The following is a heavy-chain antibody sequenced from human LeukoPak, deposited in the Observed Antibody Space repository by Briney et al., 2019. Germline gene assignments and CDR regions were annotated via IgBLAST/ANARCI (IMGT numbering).Heavy chain of an antibody. V-gene: IGHV4-59*12. CDR1: GGSISTYY. J-gene: IGHJ6*03. CDR3: AREGRYRYGYNEYHLYMDI. Sequence: SESLSLTCTVSGGSISTYYWSWIRQSPGKGLEWIGYIYCDGSTNYNPSLKSRVTISVDTSKNQFSLKLSSVTAAETAVYYCAREGRYRYGYNEYHLYMDIWGKGTTVTVSS. D-gene: IGHD5-18*01. CDR2: IYCDGST.